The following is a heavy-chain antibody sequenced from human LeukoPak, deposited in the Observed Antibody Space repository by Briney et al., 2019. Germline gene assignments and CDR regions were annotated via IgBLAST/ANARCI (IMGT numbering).Heavy chain of an antibody. D-gene: IGHD2-15*01. CDR1: GFTFSNYW. CDR3: ARDTPILGEDCSGGSCYDY. J-gene: IGHJ4*02. Sequence: GGSLRLSCVTSGFTFSNYWMSWVRQAPGKGLEWVANIRLDGNEKNYVDSVKGRFTISRDNAKNSLYLQMNSLRAEDTAVYYCARDTPILGEDCSGGSCYDYWGQGILVTVSS. CDR2: IRLDGNEK. V-gene: IGHV3-7*01.